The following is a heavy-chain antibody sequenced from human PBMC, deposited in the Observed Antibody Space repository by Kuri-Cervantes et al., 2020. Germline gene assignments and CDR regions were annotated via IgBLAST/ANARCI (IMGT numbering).Heavy chain of an antibody. CDR2: ISYDGSNK. CDR3: ARDPHSSGWYFSHDY. CDR1: GFTFSSYA. Sequence: GGSLRLSCAASGFTFSSYAMHWVRQAPGKGLEWVAVISYDGSNKYYADSVKGRFTISRDNSKSTLYLQMNSLRAEDTAVYYCARDPHSSGWYFSHDYWGQGTLVTVSS. D-gene: IGHD6-19*01. J-gene: IGHJ4*02. V-gene: IGHV3-30-3*01.